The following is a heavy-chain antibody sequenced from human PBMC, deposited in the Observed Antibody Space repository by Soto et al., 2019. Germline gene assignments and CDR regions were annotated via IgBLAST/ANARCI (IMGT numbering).Heavy chain of an antibody. Sequence: QVQLVQSGAEVKKPGASVKVSCKASGYTFTGYYMHWVRQAPGQGLEWMGWINPNSGGTNYAQKFQGRVTMTRDTSISTACMELSRLRSDDTAVYYCARGSPYYDFWSGYFHGDEASKRNFDYWGQGTLVTVSS. V-gene: IGHV1-2*02. J-gene: IGHJ4*02. CDR3: ARGSPYYDFWSGYFHGDEASKRNFDY. D-gene: IGHD3-3*01. CDR1: GYTFTGYY. CDR2: INPNSGGT.